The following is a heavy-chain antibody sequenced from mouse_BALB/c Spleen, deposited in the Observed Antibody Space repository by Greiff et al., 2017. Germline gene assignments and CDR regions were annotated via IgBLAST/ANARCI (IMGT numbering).Heavy chain of an antibody. J-gene: IGHJ2*01. D-gene: IGHD1-1*01. V-gene: IGHV1-63*02. CDR3: ARSYCGSSNFDV. CDR1: GYTFTNYW. CDR2: IYPGGGYT. Sequence: QVQLKESGAELVRPGTSVKISCKASGYTFTNYWLGWVKQRPGHGLEWIGDIYPGGGYTNYNEKFKGKATLTADTSSNTAYMQLSSLTSEDSEVYFCARSYCGSSNFDVWGEGTTLTVSS.